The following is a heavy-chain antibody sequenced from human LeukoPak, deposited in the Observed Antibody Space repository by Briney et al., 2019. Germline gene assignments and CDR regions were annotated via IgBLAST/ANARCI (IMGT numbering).Heavy chain of an antibody. CDR3: ATLTWIQLWLLDY. Sequence: GASVKVSCKASGYTFTDYYIHWIRQAPGQGLQWMGWINPNSGGTNYAQKFQGRVTMTEDTSTDTAYMELSSLRSEDTAVYYCATLTWIQLWLLDYWGQGTLVTVSS. J-gene: IGHJ4*02. CDR1: GYTFTDYY. V-gene: IGHV1-2*02. CDR2: INPNSGGT. D-gene: IGHD5-18*01.